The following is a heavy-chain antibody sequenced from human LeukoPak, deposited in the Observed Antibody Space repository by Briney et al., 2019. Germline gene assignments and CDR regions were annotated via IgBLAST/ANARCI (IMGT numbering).Heavy chain of an antibody. CDR2: ISSSSSTI. CDR3: ARDLVYYSSGGTVDP. CDR1: GFTFSTYG. J-gene: IGHJ5*02. V-gene: IGHV3-48*02. D-gene: IGHD3-10*01. Sequence: GRSLRLSCAASGFTFSTYGIHWVRQAPGKGLEWVSYISSSSSTIYYADSVKGRFTISRDNDKNSLYLQMNSLRDEDTAVYYCARDLVYYSSGGTVDPWGQGTLVTVSS.